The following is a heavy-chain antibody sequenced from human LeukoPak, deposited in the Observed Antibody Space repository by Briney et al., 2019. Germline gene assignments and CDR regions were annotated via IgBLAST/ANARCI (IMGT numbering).Heavy chain of an antibody. CDR1: GFTFSSYA. Sequence: GGSLRLSCAASGFTFSSYAMHWVRQAPGKGLEWVAVISYDGSNKYYADSVKGRFTISRDNSKNTLYLQMNSLRAEDTAVYYCASIMIATLAFDIWGQGTLVTVSS. CDR2: ISYDGSNK. V-gene: IGHV3-30-3*01. D-gene: IGHD3-16*01. J-gene: IGHJ4*02. CDR3: ASIMIATLAFDI.